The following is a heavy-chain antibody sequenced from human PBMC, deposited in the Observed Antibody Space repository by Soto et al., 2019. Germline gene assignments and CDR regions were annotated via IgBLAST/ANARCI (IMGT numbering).Heavy chain of an antibody. Sequence: ESVGGVVQPGKSLRLSCAASGFRFSSYGMHWVRQAPGEGLEWVAVIWYDGSNKKYGESVKGRFTISRDNAKNKLDLQMNSLRAEDTAVYYCARDKPDDYAEGGMGFDVWGQGTKVTVSS. CDR1: GFRFSSYG. CDR2: IWYDGSNK. V-gene: IGHV3-33*08. J-gene: IGHJ3*01. CDR3: ARDKPDDYAEGGMGFDV. D-gene: IGHD4-17*01.